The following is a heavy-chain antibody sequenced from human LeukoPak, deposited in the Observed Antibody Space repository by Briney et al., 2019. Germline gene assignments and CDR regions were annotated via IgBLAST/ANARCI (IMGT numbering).Heavy chain of an antibody. CDR1: ALTFSSYA. CDR2: IRSKADGGTP. Sequence: GSLRLSCAASALTFSSYAMNWVRQAPGKGLEWVGHIRSKADGGTPDYIAPVKGRFTISRDDSKDTLCLQMNSLNTEDTAMYYCTTRSPARYCSDGACYSSADYWGQGTLVTVSS. CDR3: TTRSPARYCSDGACYSSADY. V-gene: IGHV3-15*07. J-gene: IGHJ4*02. D-gene: IGHD2-15*01.